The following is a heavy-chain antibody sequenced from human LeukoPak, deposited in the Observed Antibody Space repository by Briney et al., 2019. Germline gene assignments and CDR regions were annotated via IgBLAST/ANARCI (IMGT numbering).Heavy chain of an antibody. V-gene: IGHV4-39*07. D-gene: IGHD1-14*01. Sequence: SETLSLTCTVSGGSISSSSYYWGWIRQPPGTGLEWIGSINYSGSTYYNPSLRSRVTISLDMSKNQFSLKLTSVTAADTAVYYCARGPDSRKAGYWGPGTLVTVSS. CDR1: GGSISSSSYY. CDR3: ARGPDSRKAGY. J-gene: IGHJ4*02. CDR2: INYSGST.